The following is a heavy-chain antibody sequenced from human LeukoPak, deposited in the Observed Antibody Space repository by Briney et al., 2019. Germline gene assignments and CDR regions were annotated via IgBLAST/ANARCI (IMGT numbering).Heavy chain of an antibody. CDR3: ARGGYCSSTSCYWDDAFDI. CDR1: GGSISSYY. V-gene: IGHV4-4*07. Sequence: SETLSLTRTVSGGSISSYYWSWIRQPAGKGLEWIGRIYTSGSTNYNPSLKSRVTMSVDTSKNQFSLKLSSVTAADTAVYYCARGGYCSSTSCYWDDAFDIWGQGTMVTVSS. D-gene: IGHD2-2*03. CDR2: IYTSGST. J-gene: IGHJ3*02.